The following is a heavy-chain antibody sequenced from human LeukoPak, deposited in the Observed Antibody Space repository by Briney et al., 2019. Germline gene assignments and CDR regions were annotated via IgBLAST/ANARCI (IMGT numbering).Heavy chain of an antibody. V-gene: IGHV4-59*01. D-gene: IGHD3-3*01. CDR1: GGSISSYY. CDR2: IYYSGST. Sequence: PSETLSLTCTVSGGSISSYYWSWIRQPPGKGLEWIGYIYYSGSTNYNPSLKSRVTISVDTSKNQFSLKLSSVTAADTAVYYCARVHFDDFWSGYWFDPWGQGTLVTVSS. CDR3: ARVHFDDFWSGYWFDP. J-gene: IGHJ5*02.